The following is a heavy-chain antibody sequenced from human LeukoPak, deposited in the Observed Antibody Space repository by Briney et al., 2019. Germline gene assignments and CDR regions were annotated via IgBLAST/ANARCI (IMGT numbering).Heavy chain of an antibody. D-gene: IGHD3-3*01. J-gene: IGHJ4*02. CDR2: FDPEDGET. Sequence: ASVKVSCKVSGYTLTELSMHWVRQAPGKGLEWMGGFDPEDGETIYAQKFQGRVTMTEDPSTDTAYMELSSLRSEDTAVYYCGTSSGPLYYDFWSGYLDYWGQGTLVTVSS. CDR3: GTSSGPLYYDFWSGYLDY. CDR1: GYTLTELS. V-gene: IGHV1-24*01.